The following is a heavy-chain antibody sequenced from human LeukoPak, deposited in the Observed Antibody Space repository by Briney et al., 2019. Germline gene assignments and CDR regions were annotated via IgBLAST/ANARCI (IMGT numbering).Heavy chain of an antibody. V-gene: IGHV3-30-3*01. CDR3: ARGDYDLSGSYHYGMDV. CDR2: MSSDGNKK. J-gene: IGHJ6*04. CDR1: GFTFNSYT. D-gene: IGHD3-10*01. Sequence: QTGGSLRLSCAAPGFTFNSYTIHWVRQAPGKGLEWVAVMSSDGNKKFYAEYVKGRFTISRDNSGNTLYLEMNSLRGEDTAVYYCARGDYDLSGSYHYGMDVWGEGTTVTVSS.